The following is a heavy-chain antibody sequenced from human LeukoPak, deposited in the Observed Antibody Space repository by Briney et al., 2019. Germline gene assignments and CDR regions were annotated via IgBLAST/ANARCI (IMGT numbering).Heavy chain of an antibody. J-gene: IGHJ4*02. V-gene: IGHV4-30-4*01. CDR3: ARDKDGYFDY. CDR2: IYYSGST. CDR1: GGSISSGDYY. Sequence: SETLSLTCTVSGGSISSGDYYWSWIRQPPGKGLEWIGYIYYSGSTYYNPSLKSGVTISVDTSKNQFSLKLSSVTAADTAVYYCARDKDGYFDYWGQGTLVTVSS.